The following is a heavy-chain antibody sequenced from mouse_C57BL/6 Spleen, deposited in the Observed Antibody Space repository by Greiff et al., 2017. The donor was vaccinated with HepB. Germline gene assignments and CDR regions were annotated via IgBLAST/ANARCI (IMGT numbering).Heavy chain of an antibody. D-gene: IGHD2-3*01. CDR3: ARVDGYYDYFDY. V-gene: IGHV1-82*01. Sequence: VQLQQSGPELVKPGASVKISCKASGYAFSSSWMNWVKQRPGKGLEWIGRIYPGDGDTNYNGKFKGKATLTADKSSSTAYMQLSSLTSEDSAVYFCARVDGYYDYFDYWGQGTTLTVSS. J-gene: IGHJ2*01. CDR2: IYPGDGDT. CDR1: GYAFSSSW.